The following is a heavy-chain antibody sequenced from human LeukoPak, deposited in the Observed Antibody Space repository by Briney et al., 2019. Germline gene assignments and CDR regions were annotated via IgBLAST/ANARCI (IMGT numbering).Heavy chain of an antibody. CDR2: IIPILGIA. Sequence: ASVTVSCKASVGTFSSYAISWVRRAPGQGLAWVGRIIPILGIANYAQKFQGRVTITADKSTSTAYMELSSLRSEDTAVYYCARGHCSGGSCYPGDYWGQGTLVTVSS. J-gene: IGHJ4*02. D-gene: IGHD2-15*01. V-gene: IGHV1-69*04. CDR1: VGTFSSYA. CDR3: ARGHCSGGSCYPGDY.